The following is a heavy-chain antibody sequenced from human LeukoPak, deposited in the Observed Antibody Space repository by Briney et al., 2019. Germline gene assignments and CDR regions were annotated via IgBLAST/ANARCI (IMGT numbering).Heavy chain of an antibody. CDR3: AKLGSYADFDY. CDR2: IKPDGSEK. D-gene: IGHD1-26*01. J-gene: IGHJ4*02. CDR1: GFTFITYW. V-gene: IGHV3-7*01. Sequence: PGGSLRLSCAASGFTFITYWMSGVRQAPGKGLEWVANIKPDGSEKYYVDSVKGRFTFSRDNAKNSLYLQMNSLRAEDTAVYYCAKLGSYADFDYWGQGTLVTVSS.